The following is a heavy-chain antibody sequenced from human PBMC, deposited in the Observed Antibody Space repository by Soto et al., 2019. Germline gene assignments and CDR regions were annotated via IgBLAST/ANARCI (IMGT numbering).Heavy chain of an antibody. CDR1: GCRFNSYS. CDR3: VRENEMAGATSAFEY. J-gene: IGHJ4*02. D-gene: IGHD1-26*01. V-gene: IGHV3-21*06. CDR2: IDARSNYI. Sequence: GGSLRLSCEASGCRFNSYSMNWVRQAPQKGLEWVSLIDARSNYIYYADSVKGRFTISRDNARNSLYLQMDSLRVEDTAVYYCVRENEMAGATSAFEYWGQGTPVTVSS.